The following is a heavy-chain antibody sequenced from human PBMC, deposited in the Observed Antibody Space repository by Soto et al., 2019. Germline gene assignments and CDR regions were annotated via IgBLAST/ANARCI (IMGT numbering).Heavy chain of an antibody. D-gene: IGHD2-2*01. CDR1: GFTFSSYS. V-gene: IGHV3-48*01. CDR3: ARVVPAANDDY. CDR2: ISTSGSTI. Sequence: GGSLRLSCAASGFTFSSYSMNWVRQAPGKGLEWVSYISTSGSTIYYADSVKGRFTISRDNAKNSLYLQMNSLRAEDTAVYYCARVVPAANDDYWGQGTLVTVSS. J-gene: IGHJ4*02.